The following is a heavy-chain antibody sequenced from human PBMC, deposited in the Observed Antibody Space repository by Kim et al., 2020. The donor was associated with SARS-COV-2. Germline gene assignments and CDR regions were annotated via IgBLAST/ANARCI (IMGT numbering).Heavy chain of an antibody. Sequence: VKGRFTISRDNSKNTLYLQRNSLRAEDTAVYYCAKGGTYGHYYYHYMDVWGKGTTVTVSS. D-gene: IGHD4-17*01. J-gene: IGHJ6*03. V-gene: IGHV3-30*02. CDR3: AKGGTYGHYYYHYMDV.